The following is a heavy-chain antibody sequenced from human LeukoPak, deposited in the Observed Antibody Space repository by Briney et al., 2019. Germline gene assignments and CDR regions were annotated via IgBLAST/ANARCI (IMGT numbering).Heavy chain of an antibody. CDR1: GFTFSNYG. CDR2: ITASGGST. CDR3: ARDYPTSGIVTIFDY. J-gene: IGHJ4*02. V-gene: IGHV3-23*01. D-gene: IGHD1-1*01. Sequence: AGGSLRLSCAASGFTFSNYGMHWVRQAPGKGLEWVSSITASGGSTYCADSVKGRFTISRDNSKNTLYLQMSSLRAEDTAVYYCARDYPTSGIVTIFDYWGQGTLVTVSS.